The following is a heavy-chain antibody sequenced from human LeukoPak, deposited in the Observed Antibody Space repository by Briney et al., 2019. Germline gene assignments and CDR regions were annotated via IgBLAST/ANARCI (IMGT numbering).Heavy chain of an antibody. CDR3: ARVAVAPIRDWYFDL. CDR2: IYSGGST. Sequence: GGSLRLSCAASGFTVSSKYMSWVRQAPGKGLEWVSVIYSGGSTHYADSVKGRFTISRDNSKNTVYLQMNSLRGDDTAVYYCARVAVAPIRDWYFDLWGRGTLVSVS. D-gene: IGHD6-19*01. V-gene: IGHV3-53*01. CDR1: GFTVSSKY. J-gene: IGHJ2*01.